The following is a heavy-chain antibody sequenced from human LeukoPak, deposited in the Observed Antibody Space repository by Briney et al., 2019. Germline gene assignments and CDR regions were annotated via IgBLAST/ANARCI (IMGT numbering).Heavy chain of an antibody. Sequence: SVKVSCKASGGTFSSYAISWVRQAPGQGLEWMGRIIPILGIANYAQKFQGRVTITADKSTSTAYMELSSLRSEDTAVYYCAREHDPDTSGGSCYYWGQGTLVTVSS. CDR3: AREHDPDTSGGSCYY. CDR2: IIPILGIA. V-gene: IGHV1-69*04. CDR1: GGTFSSYA. J-gene: IGHJ4*02. D-gene: IGHD2-15*01.